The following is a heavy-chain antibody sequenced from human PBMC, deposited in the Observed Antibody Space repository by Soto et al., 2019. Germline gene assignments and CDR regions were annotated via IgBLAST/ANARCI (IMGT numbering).Heavy chain of an antibody. V-gene: IGHV1-69*12. CDR3: ARRGYSGYDDGDYYYYYGMDV. D-gene: IGHD5-12*01. CDR2: IIPIFGTA. Sequence: QVQLVQSGAEVKKPGSSVKVSCKASGGTFSSYAISWVRQAPGQGLEWMGGIIPIFGTANYAQKFQGRVTITAAESTSTAYMELSSLRSEDTAVYYCARRGYSGYDDGDYYYYYGMDVWGQGTTVTVSS. J-gene: IGHJ6*02. CDR1: GGTFSSYA.